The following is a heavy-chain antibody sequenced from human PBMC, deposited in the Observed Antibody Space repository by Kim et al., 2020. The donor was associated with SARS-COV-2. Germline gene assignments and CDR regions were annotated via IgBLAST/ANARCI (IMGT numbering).Heavy chain of an antibody. D-gene: IGHD3-22*01. Sequence: GGSLRLSCAASGFTFSSYAMSWVRQAPGKGLEWVSAISGSGGSTYYADSVKGRFTISRDNSKNTLYLQMNSLRAEDTAVYYCAKGVGTMIVVVVPYYFDYWGQGTLVTVSS. CDR2: ISGSGGST. CDR3: AKGVGTMIVVVVPYYFDY. CDR1: GFTFSSYA. J-gene: IGHJ4*02. V-gene: IGHV3-23*01.